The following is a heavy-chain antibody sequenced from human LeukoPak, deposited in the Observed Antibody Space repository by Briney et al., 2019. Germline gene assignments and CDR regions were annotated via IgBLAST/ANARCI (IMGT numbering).Heavy chain of an antibody. D-gene: IGHD6-6*01. CDR3: ARGEELNMQLVLGPAYYFDY. CDR2: IYYSGST. V-gene: IGHV4-39*07. J-gene: IGHJ4*02. CDR1: GGSISSSSYY. Sequence: PSETLSLTCTVSGGSISSSSYYWGWIRQPPGEGLEWIGSIYYSGSTYYNPSLKSRVTISVDTSKNQFSLKLSSVTTADTAVYYCARGEELNMQLVLGPAYYFDYWGQGTLVTVSS.